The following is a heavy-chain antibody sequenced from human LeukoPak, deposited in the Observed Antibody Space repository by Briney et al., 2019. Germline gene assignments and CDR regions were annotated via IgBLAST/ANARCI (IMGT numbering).Heavy chain of an antibody. Sequence: ASVKVSCKASGYTFTSYAMHWVRQAPGQRLEWMGWINAGNGNTKYSQKFQGRVTMTTDTSTSTAYMELRSLRSDDTAVYYCARDIDFGVVIDYWGQGTLVTVSS. V-gene: IGHV1-3*01. CDR3: ARDIDFGVVIDY. CDR1: GYTFTSYA. CDR2: INAGNGNT. J-gene: IGHJ4*02. D-gene: IGHD3-3*01.